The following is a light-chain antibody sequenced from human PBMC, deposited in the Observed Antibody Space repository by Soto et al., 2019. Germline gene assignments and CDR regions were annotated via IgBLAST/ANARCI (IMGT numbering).Light chain of an antibody. CDR3: SSYTRSSIVV. V-gene: IGLV2-14*01. J-gene: IGLJ2*01. CDR1: SSDIGGYNF. CDR2: EVS. Sequence: QSVLTQPASVSGSPGQSITISCTGTSSDIGGYNFVSWYQHHPGKAPKLMIYEVSNRPSGVSNRFSGSKSGNTASLTISGLQAEDEADHYCSSYTRSSIVVFGGGTKLTVL.